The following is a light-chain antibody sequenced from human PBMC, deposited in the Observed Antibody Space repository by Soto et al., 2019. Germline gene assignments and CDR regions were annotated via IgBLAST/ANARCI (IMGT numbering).Light chain of an antibody. CDR1: SSDIGAYNY. V-gene: IGLV2-14*01. J-gene: IGLJ1*01. CDR2: EVS. Sequence: QSALTQPASVSGSPGQSITISCTGTSSDIGAYNYVSWYQQHPGKAPKLMIYEVSNRPSGVSNRFSGSKSGHTASLTISGLQAEDEADYYCNSYTSSTTVEVLGTGTKLTVL. CDR3: NSYTSSTTVEV.